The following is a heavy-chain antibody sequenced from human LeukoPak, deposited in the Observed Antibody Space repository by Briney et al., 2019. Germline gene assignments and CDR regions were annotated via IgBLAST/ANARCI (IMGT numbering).Heavy chain of an antibody. CDR2: ISYDGSNK. V-gene: IGHV3-30-3*01. Sequence: QPGGSLRLSCAASGFTFSSYAMHWVRQAPGKGLEWVAVISYDGSNKYYADSVKGRFTISRDNSKNTLYLQMNSLRAEDTAVYYCASARGYSYGYFDYWGQGTLVTVSS. J-gene: IGHJ4*02. CDR3: ASARGYSYGYFDY. CDR1: GFTFSSYA. D-gene: IGHD5-18*01.